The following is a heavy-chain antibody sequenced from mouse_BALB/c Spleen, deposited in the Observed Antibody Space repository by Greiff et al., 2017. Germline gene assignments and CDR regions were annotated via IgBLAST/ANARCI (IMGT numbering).Heavy chain of an antibody. J-gene: IGHJ3*01. D-gene: IGHD2-4*01. CDR1: GFTFSSYG. V-gene: IGHV5-6*01. CDR3: ARQATMITTDGFAY. CDR2: ISSGGSYT. Sequence: EVQVVESGGDLVKPGGSLKLSCAASGFTFSSYGMSWVRQTPDKRLEWVATISSGGSYTYYPDSVKGRFTISRDNAKNTLYLQMSSLKSEDTAMYYCARQATMITTDGFAYWGQGTLVTVSA.